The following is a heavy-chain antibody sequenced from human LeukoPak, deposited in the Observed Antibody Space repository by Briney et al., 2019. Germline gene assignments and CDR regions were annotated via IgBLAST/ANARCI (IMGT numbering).Heavy chain of an antibody. CDR3: ARDDKAAGTSWFDP. CDR2: IYYGGST. D-gene: IGHD6-13*01. CDR1: GGSISSYY. Sequence: PSETLSLTCTVSGGSISSYYWSWIRQPPGKGLEWIGYIYYGGSTNYNPSLKSRVTISVDTSKNQFSLKLSSVTAADTAVYYCARDDKAAGTSWFDPWGQGTLVTVSS. J-gene: IGHJ5*02. V-gene: IGHV4-59*01.